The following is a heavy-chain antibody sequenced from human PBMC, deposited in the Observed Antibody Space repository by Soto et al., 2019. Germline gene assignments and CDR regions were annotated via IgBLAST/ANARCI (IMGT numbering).Heavy chain of an antibody. Sequence: GGSLRLSCASSGFTFDDYGMSWVRQAPGKGLEWVSGINWNGGSTGDADSVKGRFPISRDNAKNSLYLQMNSLRAEDTALYHCARDSDLTWFDPGGQGTLVTVSS. CDR3: ARDSDLTWFDP. J-gene: IGHJ5*02. CDR1: GFTFDDYG. V-gene: IGHV3-20*01. CDR2: INWNGGST. D-gene: IGHD3-10*01.